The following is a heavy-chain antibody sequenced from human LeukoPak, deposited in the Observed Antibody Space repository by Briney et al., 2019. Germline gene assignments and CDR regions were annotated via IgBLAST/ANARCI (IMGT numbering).Heavy chain of an antibody. J-gene: IGHJ4*02. V-gene: IGHV3-23*01. D-gene: IGHD3-10*01. CDR2: ISASGGTT. Sequence: GGSRRLSCAASGFTFSSYSMSWVRQAPGKGLEWVSVISASGGTTDYADSVKGRFTISRDNSKNTLYLQMNSLRAEDTAVYYCAKGGRGSYYSDSWGQGTLVTVSS. CDR3: AKGGRGSYYSDS. CDR1: GFTFSSYS.